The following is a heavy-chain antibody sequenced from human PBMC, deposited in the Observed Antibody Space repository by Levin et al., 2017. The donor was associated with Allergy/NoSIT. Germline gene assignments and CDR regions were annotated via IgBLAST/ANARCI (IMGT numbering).Heavy chain of an antibody. CDR3: ARWSVTNDFWSGYLNYYYGMDV. CDR1: GITFSSSW. CDR2: MKPDGTEK. Sequence: GESLKISCAASGITFSSSWLIWVRQAPGKGLEWVANMKPDGTEKYYLDSVKGRFTITKDDSKNSLFLQMNSLRAEDTAVYYCARWSVTNDFWSGYLNYYYGMDVWGQGTTVTVSS. V-gene: IGHV3-7*01. J-gene: IGHJ6*01. D-gene: IGHD3-3*01.